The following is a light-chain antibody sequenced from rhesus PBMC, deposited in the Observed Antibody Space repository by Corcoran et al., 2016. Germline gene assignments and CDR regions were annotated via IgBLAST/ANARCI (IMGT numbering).Light chain of an antibody. CDR1: QSVGSS. CDR3: LQLSNWPWT. J-gene: IGKJ1*01. Sequence: EIVMTQSPATLSLSPGERATLSCRASQSVGSSLAWYQQKPGQAPRLLIYGASSRSTGIPDRFSGRGSGTDFTLTISSLEPEEVAVYYCLQLSNWPWTCGQGTKVEIK. V-gene: IGKV3-24*04. CDR2: GAS.